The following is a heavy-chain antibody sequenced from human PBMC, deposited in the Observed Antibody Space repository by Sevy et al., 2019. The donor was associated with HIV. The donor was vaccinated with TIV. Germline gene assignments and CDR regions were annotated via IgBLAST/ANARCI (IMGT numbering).Heavy chain of an antibody. Sequence: GGSLRLSCAASGFTLSKYSMSWVRQPPGKGLEWVSTLSFGCGEINYADSVKGRFTISRDNSKSSVYLQMNNLRPEDTAVYYCAGEGCTKPHDYWGQGTLVTVSS. D-gene: IGHD2-8*01. CDR3: AGEGCTKPHDY. J-gene: IGHJ4*02. CDR1: GFTLSKYS. V-gene: IGHV3-23*01. CDR2: LSFGCGEI.